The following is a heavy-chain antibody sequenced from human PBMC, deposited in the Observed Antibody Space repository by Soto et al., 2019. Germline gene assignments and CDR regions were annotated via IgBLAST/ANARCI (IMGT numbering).Heavy chain of an antibody. V-gene: IGHV1-18*04. D-gene: IGHD1-1*01. CDR3: ASDVARIGLEPIDY. Sequence: GASVKVSCKASGYTFTSYGISWVRQAPGQGLEWMGWISAYNGNTNYAQKLQGRVTMTTDTSTSTAYMELRSLRSDDTAVYYCASDVARIGLEPIDYWGQGTLVTVSS. J-gene: IGHJ4*02. CDR2: ISAYNGNT. CDR1: GYTFTSYG.